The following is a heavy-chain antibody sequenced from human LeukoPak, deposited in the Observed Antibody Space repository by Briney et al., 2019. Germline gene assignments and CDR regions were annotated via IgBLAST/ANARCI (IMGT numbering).Heavy chain of an antibody. CDR3: ARAQMNMYSSWYDGSWFDP. Sequence: SETLSLTCTVSPDSTTSNFWSWVRQPPGKGLEWIGEIHRSGSTNYNPSLQSRVTISIDRSKNQIALELSSVTAADTAVYYCARAQMNMYSSWYDGSWFDPWGQGTLVTVSS. J-gene: IGHJ5*02. D-gene: IGHD6-13*01. CDR2: IHRSGST. CDR1: PDSTTSNF. V-gene: IGHV4-59*01.